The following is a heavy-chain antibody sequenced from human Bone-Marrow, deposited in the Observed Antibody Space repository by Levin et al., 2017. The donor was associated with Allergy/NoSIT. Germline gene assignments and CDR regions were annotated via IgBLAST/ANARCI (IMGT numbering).Heavy chain of an antibody. J-gene: IGHJ5*02. CDR2: IIPIFGTA. CDR3: ARDGIGSADRAGINWFDP. D-gene: IGHD3-10*01. CDR1: GGTFSSYA. V-gene: IGHV1-69*06. Sequence: KISCKASGGTFSSYAISWVRQAPGQGLEWMGGIIPIFGTANYAQKFQGRVTITADKSTSTAYMELSSLRSEDTAVYYCARDGIGSADRAGINWFDPWGQGTLVTVSS.